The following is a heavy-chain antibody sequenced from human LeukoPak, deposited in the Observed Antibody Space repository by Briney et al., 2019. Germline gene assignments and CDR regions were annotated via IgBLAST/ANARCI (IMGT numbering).Heavy chain of an antibody. CDR1: GFTFSSYR. V-gene: IGHV4-4*02. Sequence: GSLRLSCAASGFTFSSYRMSWVRQTPGKGLEWIGEIYHSGSTNYNPSLKSRVTISVDKSKNQFSLKLSSVTAADTAVYYCARAPTDTIFEPYYYYYGMDVWGQGTTVTVSS. CDR3: ARAPTDTIFEPYYYYYGMDV. CDR2: IYHSGST. J-gene: IGHJ6*02. D-gene: IGHD3-9*01.